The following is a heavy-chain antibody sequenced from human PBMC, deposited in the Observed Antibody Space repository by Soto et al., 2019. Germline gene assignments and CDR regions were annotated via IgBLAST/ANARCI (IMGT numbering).Heavy chain of an antibody. CDR3: AKGFIVVVTVIRPDDAFDV. V-gene: IGHV3-23*01. CDR2: ISGGGGST. J-gene: IGHJ3*01. Sequence: EVQLLESGGGLVQPGGSLRLSCAASGFTFGNFGMSWVRRAPGKGLEWVSGISGGGGSTYYADSVKGRFTISRDPSKNTIFLEMNSLRAEDTAVYYCAKGFIVVVTVIRPDDAFDVWGQGTLVTVSS. CDR1: GFTFGNFG. D-gene: IGHD2-21*02.